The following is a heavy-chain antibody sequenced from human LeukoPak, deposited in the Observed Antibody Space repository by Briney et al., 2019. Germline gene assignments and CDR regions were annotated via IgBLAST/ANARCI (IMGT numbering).Heavy chain of an antibody. CDR2: IYHSGLT. D-gene: IGHD2-15*01. CDR3: ARDGSCSGGSCYDY. V-gene: IGHV4-4*02. Sequence: SETLSLTCDASTGSVSSSNWWSWVRQPPGKGLEWIGEIYHSGLTNYNPSLKSRVTISVDKSKNQFSLKLTSVTAADTAVYSCARDGSCSGGSCYDYWGQGTLFTVSS. J-gene: IGHJ4*02. CDR1: TGSVSSSNW.